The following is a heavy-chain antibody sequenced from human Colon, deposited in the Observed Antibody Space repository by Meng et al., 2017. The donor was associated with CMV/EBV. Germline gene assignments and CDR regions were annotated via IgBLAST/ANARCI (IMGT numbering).Heavy chain of an antibody. CDR2: ISPTGSDT. J-gene: IGHJ5*02. V-gene: IGHV3-11*05. CDR3: VKGHTMINP. Sequence: VQSWGGLVEPGGSLRLFCAASGFIFSDYYMTWIREAPGKRLEWVSYISPTGSDTNYADSVRGRFTISRDNAKNSLFLQMSSLTAEDTAVYYCVKGHTMINPWGQGTLVTVSS. CDR1: GFIFSDYY. D-gene: IGHD3-16*01.